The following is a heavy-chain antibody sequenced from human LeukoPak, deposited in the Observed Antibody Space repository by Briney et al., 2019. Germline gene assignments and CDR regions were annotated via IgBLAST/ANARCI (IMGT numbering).Heavy chain of an antibody. D-gene: IGHD4-17*01. J-gene: IGHJ3*02. CDR3: ATLDMTTVTTGGLNAFDI. CDR2: ISSSSSYI. Sequence: GGSLRLSCAASGFTFSSYAMSWVRQAPGKGLEWVSSISSSSSYIYYADSVKGRFTISRDNAKHSLYLQMNSLRAEDTAVYYCATLDMTTVTTGGLNAFDIWGQGTMVTVSS. V-gene: IGHV3-21*01. CDR1: GFTFSSYA.